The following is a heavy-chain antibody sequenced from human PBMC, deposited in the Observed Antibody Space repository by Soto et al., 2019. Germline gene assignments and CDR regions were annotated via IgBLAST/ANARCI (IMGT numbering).Heavy chain of an antibody. J-gene: IGHJ3*01. CDR2: INPIFGTP. CDR3: AKDNTVFGEVPRGWRAFDV. D-gene: IGHD3-3*01. V-gene: IGHV1-69*01. CDR1: GDTFITYA. Sequence: QVQLVQSGAEVKKPGSSVKVSCKASGDTFITYAISWVRQAPGQGLEWMGGINPIFGTPDYSQKFQGRVTITADESMTTVYMELSTLTSEDTALYYCAKDNTVFGEVPRGWRAFDVWGQGTMIIVSS.